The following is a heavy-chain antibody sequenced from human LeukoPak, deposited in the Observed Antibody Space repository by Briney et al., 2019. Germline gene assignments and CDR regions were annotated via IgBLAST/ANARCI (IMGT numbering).Heavy chain of an antibody. D-gene: IGHD3-22*01. CDR1: GFAFNVFD. J-gene: IGHJ4*02. V-gene: IGHV3-30*02. Sequence: GGSLRLSCEGSGFAFNVFDMHWVRQAPGKGLEWVASIRYDGSDKYYADSVKGRFTVSRDNSQNTLYLQMSSLKTEDTAVYYCAKDRGDYFDTTSQSFDSWGQGTLVTVSS. CDR2: IRYDGSDK. CDR3: AKDRGDYFDTTSQSFDS.